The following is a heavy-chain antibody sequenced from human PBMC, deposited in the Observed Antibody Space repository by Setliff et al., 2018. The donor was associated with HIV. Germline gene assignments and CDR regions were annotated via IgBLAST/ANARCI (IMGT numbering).Heavy chain of an antibody. D-gene: IGHD3-22*01. CDR2: IYYSGST. V-gene: IGHV4-61*01. CDR1: GDSISSGSYY. CDR3: ARNLLHYDSSGLRWNYYYYYMDV. Sequence: SETLSLTCTVSGDSISSGSYYWSWIRQPPGKGLEWIGYIYYSGSTNYNPSLKSRVTISVDTSKNQFSLKLSSVTAADTAVYYCARNLLHYDSSGLRWNYYYYYMDVWGKGTTVTVSS. J-gene: IGHJ6*03.